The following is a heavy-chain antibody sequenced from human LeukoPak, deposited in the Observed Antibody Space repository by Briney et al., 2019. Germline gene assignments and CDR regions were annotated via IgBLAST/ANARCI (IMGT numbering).Heavy chain of an antibody. Sequence: SETLSLTCTVSGYSISSGYYWGWIRQPPGKGLEWIGSIYYSGSTYYNLSLKSRVTISVDTSKNQFSLKLSSVTAADTAVYYCARDVGHYGSGSYRRPRPFDIWGQGTMVTVSS. D-gene: IGHD3-10*01. CDR2: IYYSGST. CDR1: GYSISSGYY. V-gene: IGHV4-38-2*02. J-gene: IGHJ3*02. CDR3: ARDVGHYGSGSYRRPRPFDI.